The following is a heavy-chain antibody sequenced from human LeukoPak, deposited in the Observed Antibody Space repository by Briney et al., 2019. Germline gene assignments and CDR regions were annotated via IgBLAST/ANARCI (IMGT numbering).Heavy chain of an antibody. CDR2: IIPIFGTA. CDR1: GGTFSSYA. Sequence: ASVKVSCKASGGTFSSYAISWVRQAPGQGLEWMGGIIPIFGTANYAQKFQGRVTITTDESTSTAYMELSSLRSEDTAVYYCASTIAAAARWYDPWGQGTLVTVSS. CDR3: ASTIAAAARWYDP. J-gene: IGHJ5*02. D-gene: IGHD6-13*01. V-gene: IGHV1-69*05.